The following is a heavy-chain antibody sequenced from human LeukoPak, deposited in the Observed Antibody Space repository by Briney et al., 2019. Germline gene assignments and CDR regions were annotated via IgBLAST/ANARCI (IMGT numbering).Heavy chain of an antibody. J-gene: IGHJ4*02. CDR1: GGSISNYY. D-gene: IGHD3-10*01. CDR2: IYASGST. CDR3: ARTSARGAQFDY. Sequence: SETLSLTCTASGGSISNYYWSLIRHPAGMGLEWIGRIYASGSTNYNPSLKSRVTMSVDTSNNQFSLNLSSVTAADTAVYYCARTSARGAQFDYWGQGTLVTVSS. V-gene: IGHV4-4*07.